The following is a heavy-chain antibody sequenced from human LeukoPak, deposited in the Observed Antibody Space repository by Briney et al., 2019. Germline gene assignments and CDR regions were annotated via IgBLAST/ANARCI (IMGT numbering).Heavy chain of an antibody. V-gene: IGHV3-30*18. CDR1: GFTFSSYG. CDR3: AKIAAAGTDY. CDR2: ISYDGSNK. J-gene: IGHJ4*02. Sequence: GGSLRLSCAASGFTFSSYGMHWVRQAPGKGLEWVAVISYDGSNKYYADSVKGRFTISRDNSKNTLYLQMNSLRAEDTAVYYCAKIAAAGTDYWGQGTLFTVSS. D-gene: IGHD6-13*01.